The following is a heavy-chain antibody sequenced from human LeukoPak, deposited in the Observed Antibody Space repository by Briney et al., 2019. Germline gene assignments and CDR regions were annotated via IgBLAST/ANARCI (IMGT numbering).Heavy chain of an antibody. CDR1: GYTFTGYY. CDR3: ATRSGGY. J-gene: IGHJ4*02. CDR2: FDPEDGET. V-gene: IGHV1-24*01. D-gene: IGHD3-16*01. Sequence: GASVKVSCKASGYTFTGYYMHWVRQAPGKGLEWMGGFDPEDGETIYAQKFQGRVTMTEDTSTDTAYMELSSLRSEDTAVYYCATRSGGYWGQGTLVTVSS.